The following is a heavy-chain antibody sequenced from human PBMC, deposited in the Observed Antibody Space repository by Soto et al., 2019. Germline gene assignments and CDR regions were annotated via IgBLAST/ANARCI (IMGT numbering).Heavy chain of an antibody. V-gene: IGHV3-72*01. CDR3: AKVRVRWYARGMDV. CDR2: HRNKANSYTT. J-gene: IGHJ6*02. CDR1: GFTVSDHY. D-gene: IGHD2-15*01. Sequence: PAGSLRLSCAASGFTVSDHYMDWVRQTPGKGLEWVGRHRNKANSYTTEYAASVKGRFTISRDDSKNTLYLQMNSLRAEDTAVYYRAKVRVRWYARGMDVWGQGTTVTVSS.